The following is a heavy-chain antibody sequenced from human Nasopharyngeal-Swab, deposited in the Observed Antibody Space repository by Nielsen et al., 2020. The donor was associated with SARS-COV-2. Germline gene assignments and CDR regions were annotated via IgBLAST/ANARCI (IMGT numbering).Heavy chain of an antibody. CDR2: IKQDGSKK. V-gene: IGHV3-7*01. D-gene: IGHD2-15*01. CDR1: GFTFSNYW. Sequence: GGSLRLSCAASGFTFSNYWMTWVRQAPGKGLEWVANIKQDGSKKNYVDSVTGRFTISRDNAKNTLYLQMNSLRAEDTAVYYCARDVGGRDNYWGQGALVTVSS. J-gene: IGHJ4*02. CDR3: ARDVGGRDNY.